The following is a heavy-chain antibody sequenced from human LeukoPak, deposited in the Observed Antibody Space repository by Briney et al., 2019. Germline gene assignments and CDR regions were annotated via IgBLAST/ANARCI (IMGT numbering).Heavy chain of an antibody. CDR3: ARLGFWSGYYMGMV. CDR1: GGSFSGYY. CDR2: INHSGST. D-gene: IGHD3-3*01. J-gene: IGHJ4*02. V-gene: IGHV4-34*01. Sequence: SETLSLTCAVYGGSFSGYYWSWIRQPPGKGLEWIGEINHSGSTNYNPSLKSRVTISVDTSKYQFSLKLSSVTAADTAVYYCARLGFWSGYYMGMVWGQGTLVTVSS.